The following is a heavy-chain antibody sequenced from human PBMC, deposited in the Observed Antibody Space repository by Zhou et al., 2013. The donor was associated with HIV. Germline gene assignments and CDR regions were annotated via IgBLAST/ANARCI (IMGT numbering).Heavy chain of an antibody. J-gene: IGHJ3*02. Sequence: QSGAEVKKPGASVRVSCKVSGYTLTELLIHWLRQAPGGGPEWMGRFDPENRETTYAQKFQGRVIMTGDTSTDTAYIDVTSLTSDDTAVYYCAIDRVLEQRLENALAIWGQGTLVSVSS. CDR3: AIDRVLEQRLENALAI. V-gene: IGHV1-24*01. CDR1: GYTLTELL. D-gene: IGHD1-1*01. CDR2: FDPENRET.